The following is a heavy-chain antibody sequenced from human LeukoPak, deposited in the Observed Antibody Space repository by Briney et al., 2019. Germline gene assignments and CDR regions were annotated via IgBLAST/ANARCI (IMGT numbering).Heavy chain of an antibody. CDR1: GFSFDDYG. CDR3: AKNWGSFSWYFDL. D-gene: IGHD2/OR15-2a*01. J-gene: IGHJ2*01. Sequence: RPGGSLRLSCAASGFSFDDYGMNWVRQAPGKGLEWVSGINWIGGSTGYADSVKGRFTISRNNAKNSLYLQMNSLRAEDTAFYYCAKNWGSFSWYFDLWGRGTLVTVSS. V-gene: IGHV3-20*04. CDR2: INWIGGST.